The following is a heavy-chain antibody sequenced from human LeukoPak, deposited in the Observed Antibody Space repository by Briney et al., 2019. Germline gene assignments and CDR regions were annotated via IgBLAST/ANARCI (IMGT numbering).Heavy chain of an antibody. Sequence: SETLSLTCAVSGGSINSGSYGWSWIRQPPGKGLEWIGYIYRSGSTLYNPSLKSRVSITIDKSKNQFSLKLNSVTAADTAFYFRARGGGFYGSGTTHFDYWGQGALVTVSS. CDR2: IYRSGST. CDR3: ARGGGFYGSGTTHFDY. V-gene: IGHV4-30-2*01. D-gene: IGHD3-10*01. J-gene: IGHJ4*02. CDR1: GGSINSGSYG.